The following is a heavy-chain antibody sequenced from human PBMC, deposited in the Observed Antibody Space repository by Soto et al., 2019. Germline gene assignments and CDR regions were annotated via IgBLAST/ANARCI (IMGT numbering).Heavy chain of an antibody. V-gene: IGHV1-18*01. CDR1: GYTFSSIG. J-gene: IGHJ4*02. D-gene: IGHD3-10*01. CDR2: ISPHKDDT. CDR3: ARDLDGSGSYYTNY. Sequence: ASVKVSCKTSGYTFSSIGISWVRQAPGQGLEWMGWISPHKDDTYYAQRLQGRVTMTTDTSTSTAYMELRSLRSDDTAVYFCARDLDGSGSYYTNYWGQGTLVTVS.